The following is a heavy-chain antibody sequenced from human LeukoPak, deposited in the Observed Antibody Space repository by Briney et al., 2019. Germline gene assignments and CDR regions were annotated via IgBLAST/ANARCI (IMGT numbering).Heavy chain of an antibody. CDR2: IYARGNT. CDR3: ARDSHAYFDAFDI. D-gene: IGHD2/OR15-2a*01. CDR1: GGSFSGNYY. Sequence: PSETLSLTCTVSGGSFSGNYYWSWIRQPAGKGLEWIGRIYARGNTNYNPSLKSRVTISVDTSKSQFSLKLSSVTAADTAVYFCARDSHAYFDAFDIWGQGTMVTVSS. J-gene: IGHJ3*02. V-gene: IGHV4-61*02.